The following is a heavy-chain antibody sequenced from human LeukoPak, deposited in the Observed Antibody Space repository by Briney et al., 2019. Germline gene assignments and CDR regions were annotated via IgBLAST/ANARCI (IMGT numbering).Heavy chain of an antibody. Sequence: GASVKVSCKASGYTFTSYYMHWVRQAPGQGLEWVGIINPSGGSTSYAQKFQGRVTMTRDMSTSTAYMELRSVRYDDTAVYYCARDPNWNDGQDAFDIWGQGTMVTVSS. V-gene: IGHV1-46*01. CDR2: INPSGGST. D-gene: IGHD1-1*01. CDR3: ARDPNWNDGQDAFDI. CDR1: GYTFTSYY. J-gene: IGHJ3*02.